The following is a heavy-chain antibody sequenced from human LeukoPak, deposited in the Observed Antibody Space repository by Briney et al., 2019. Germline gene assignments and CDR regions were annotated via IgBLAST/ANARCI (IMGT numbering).Heavy chain of an antibody. Sequence: GGSLRLSCAASGFTFSSYAMSWVRQAPGKGLEWVSAISGSGGSTYYADSVKGRFTISRGNSKNTLYLQMNSLRAEDTAVYYCAKDLERGYCSSTSCLDAFDIWGQGTMVTVSS. CDR1: GFTFSSYA. CDR3: AKDLERGYCSSTSCLDAFDI. V-gene: IGHV3-23*01. J-gene: IGHJ3*02. CDR2: ISGSGGST. D-gene: IGHD2-2*01.